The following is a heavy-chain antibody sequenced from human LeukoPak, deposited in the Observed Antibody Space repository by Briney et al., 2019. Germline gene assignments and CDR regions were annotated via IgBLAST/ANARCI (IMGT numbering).Heavy chain of an antibody. V-gene: IGHV4-31*03. CDR3: ARAGGFFSPFGY. CDR1: GGSISSGGYY. D-gene: IGHD3-3*01. Sequence: SETLSLTCTVSGGSISSGGYYWSWIRQHPGKGLEWIGYIYYSGSTYYNPSLKSRVTMSVDTSKNQFSLKLTSVTAADTAVYFCARAGGFFSPFGYWGQGTLVTASS. J-gene: IGHJ4*02. CDR2: IYYSGST.